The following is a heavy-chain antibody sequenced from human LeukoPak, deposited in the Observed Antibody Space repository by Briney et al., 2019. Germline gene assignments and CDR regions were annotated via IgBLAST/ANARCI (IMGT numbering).Heavy chain of an antibody. J-gene: IGHJ5*02. Sequence: SETLSLTCAVYGGSFSGCYWSWIRQPPGKGLEWIGEINHSGSTNYNPSFKSRVTISIDTSKNQFSLKLSSVTAADTAVYYCARDSGTTGEVKFDPWGQGTLVTVSS. CDR1: GGSFSGCY. CDR3: ARDSGTTGEVKFDP. D-gene: IGHD3-10*01. CDR2: INHSGST. V-gene: IGHV4-34*01.